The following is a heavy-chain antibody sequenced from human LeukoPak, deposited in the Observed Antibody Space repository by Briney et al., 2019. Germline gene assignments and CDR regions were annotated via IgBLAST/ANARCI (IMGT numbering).Heavy chain of an antibody. CDR2: IYYSGST. Sequence: PSETLSLTCTVSGGSISSYYWSWIRQPPGKGLEWIGYIYYSGSTNYNPSLKSRVTISVDTSKNQFSLKLSSVTAADTAVYYCARADAPRGMGPQRGRNLDPWGQGTLVTVSS. CDR3: ARADAPRGMGPQRGRNLDP. CDR1: GGSISSYY. D-gene: IGHD2-15*01. J-gene: IGHJ5*02. V-gene: IGHV4-59*01.